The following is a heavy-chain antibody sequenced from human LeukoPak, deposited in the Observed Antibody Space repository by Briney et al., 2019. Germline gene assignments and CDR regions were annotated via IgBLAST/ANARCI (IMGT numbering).Heavy chain of an antibody. CDR2: INPNSGVT. V-gene: IGHV1-2*02. D-gene: IGHD2-2*02. J-gene: IGHJ5*02. CDR1: GYTFTGYY. Sequence: ASVKVSCKASGYTFTGYYMHWVRQAPGQGLEWKGWINPNSGVTNYAQKFQGRVTMTRDTSISTAYMELSRLRSDDTAVYYCARDLVRGYCSSTSCFTEDWFDPWGQGTLVTVSS. CDR3: ARDLVRGYCSSTSCFTEDWFDP.